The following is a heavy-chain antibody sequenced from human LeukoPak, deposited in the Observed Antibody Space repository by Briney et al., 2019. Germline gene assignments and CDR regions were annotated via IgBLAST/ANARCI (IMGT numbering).Heavy chain of an antibody. V-gene: IGHV3-23*01. CDR1: GFTFSRYA. D-gene: IGHD2-2*02. CDR2: ISNSGGST. J-gene: IGHJ4*02. CDR3: ARKVIVVVPAAIRYFDY. Sequence: GGSLRLSCAASGFTFSRYAMSWVRQAPGKGLEWVSSISNSGGSTYCADSVKGRFTISRDNSKNTLYLQMNSLRAEDTAVYYCARKVIVVVPAAIRYFDYWGQGTLVTVSS.